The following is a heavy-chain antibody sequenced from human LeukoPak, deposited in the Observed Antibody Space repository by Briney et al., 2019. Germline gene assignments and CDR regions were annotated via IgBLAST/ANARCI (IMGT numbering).Heavy chain of an antibody. J-gene: IGHJ4*02. Sequence: GGSLRLSCAASGFTFNSYGMHWVRQAPGKGLEWVAVMWYDGSNKYYADSVRGRFTISRDSSNSMLYLQMNSLRVEDTALYYCVARPPIVVTGPFDHWGQGTLVTVSS. CDR3: VARPPIVVTGPFDH. D-gene: IGHD2-21*02. V-gene: IGHV3-33*01. CDR1: GFTFNSYG. CDR2: MWYDGSNK.